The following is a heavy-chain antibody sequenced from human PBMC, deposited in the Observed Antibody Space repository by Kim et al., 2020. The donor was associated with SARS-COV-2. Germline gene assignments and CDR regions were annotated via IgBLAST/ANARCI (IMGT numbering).Heavy chain of an antibody. Sequence: ASVKVSCKASGYTFTSYGISWVRQAPGQGLEWMGWISAYNGNTNYAQKLQGRVTMTTDTSTSTAYMELRSLRSDDTAVYYCARDHRRDRGWVVSSSWYDYWGPGTLVTVSS. D-gene: IGHD6-13*01. CDR1: GYTFTSYG. CDR2: ISAYNGNT. J-gene: IGHJ4*02. V-gene: IGHV1-18*01. CDR3: ARDHRRDRGWVVSSSWYDY.